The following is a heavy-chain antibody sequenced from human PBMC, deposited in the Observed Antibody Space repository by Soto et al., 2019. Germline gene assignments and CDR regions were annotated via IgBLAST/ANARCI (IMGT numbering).Heavy chain of an antibody. CDR3: ARDRYGDEAFDY. V-gene: IGHV3-11*01. CDR1: GFTFSDYY. J-gene: IGHJ4*02. D-gene: IGHD4-17*01. CDR2: ISSSGSAI. Sequence: GGSLRLSCASSGFTFSDYYMSWIRQAPGKGLEWVSYISSSGSAIYYADSVKGRFTISRDNAKNSLYLQMNSLRAEDTAVYYCARDRYGDEAFDYWGQGTLVTVSS.